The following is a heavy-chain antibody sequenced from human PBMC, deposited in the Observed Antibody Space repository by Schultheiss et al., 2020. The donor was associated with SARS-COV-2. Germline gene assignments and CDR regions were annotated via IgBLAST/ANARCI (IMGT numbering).Heavy chain of an antibody. D-gene: IGHD3-22*01. Sequence: GSLRLSCAASGFTFSSYAMSWVRQAPGKGLVWVSRINSDGSSTSYADSVKGRFTISRDNAKNTLYLQMNSLRAEDTAVYYCAKVTMIVVVPDYWGQGTLVTVSS. CDR3: AKVTMIVVVPDY. CDR2: INSDGSST. V-gene: IGHV3-74*01. J-gene: IGHJ4*02. CDR1: GFTFSSYA.